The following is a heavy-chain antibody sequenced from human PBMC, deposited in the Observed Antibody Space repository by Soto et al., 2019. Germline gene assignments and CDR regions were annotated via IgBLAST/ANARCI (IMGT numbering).Heavy chain of an antibody. J-gene: IGHJ6*02. CDR1: GGTFSSYA. V-gene: IGHV1-69*13. D-gene: IGHD2-2*01. Sequence: SVKVSCKASGGTFSSYAISWVRQAPGQGLEWMGGIIPIFGTANYAQKFQGRVTITADESTSTAYMELSSLRSEDTAVYYCARDLGDIVVVPAAPLTYYYGMDVWGQGTAVAVSS. CDR2: IIPIFGTA. CDR3: ARDLGDIVVVPAAPLTYYYGMDV.